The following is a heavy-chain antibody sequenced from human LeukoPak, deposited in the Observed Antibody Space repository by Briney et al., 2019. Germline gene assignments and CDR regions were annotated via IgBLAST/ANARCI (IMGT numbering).Heavy chain of an antibody. V-gene: IGHV1-24*01. CDR2: FDPEDGEI. CDR1: GYTLTELS. Sequence: ASVKVSCKVSGYTLTELSMHWVRQAPGKGLEWMGGFDPEDGEIIYAQKFQGRVTMTEDTSTDTAYMELSSLRSEDTAVYYCATTSRKTTVVTLLDYWGQGTLVTVSS. J-gene: IGHJ4*02. CDR3: ATTSRKTTVVTLLDY. D-gene: IGHD4-23*01.